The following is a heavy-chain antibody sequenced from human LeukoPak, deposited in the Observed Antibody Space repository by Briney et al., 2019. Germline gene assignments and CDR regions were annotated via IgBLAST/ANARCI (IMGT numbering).Heavy chain of an antibody. CDR2: IYYSGST. Sequence: SETLSLTCTVSGGSFSSGSYYWSWIRQPPGKGLEWIGYIYYSGSTNYNPSLKSRVTISVDTSKNQFSLKLSSVTAADTAVYYCARVVDTAMVLDYWGQGTLVTVSS. CDR3: ARVVDTAMVLDY. CDR1: GGSFSSGSYY. J-gene: IGHJ4*02. D-gene: IGHD5-18*01. V-gene: IGHV4-61*01.